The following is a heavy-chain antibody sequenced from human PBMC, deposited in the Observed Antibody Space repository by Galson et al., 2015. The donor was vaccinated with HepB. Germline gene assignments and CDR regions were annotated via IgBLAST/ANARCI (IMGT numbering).Heavy chain of an antibody. CDR2: IWYGGSNN. Sequence: SLGYCGGESGFSFCSYGMQWAREARGERLGWVAVIWYGGSNNSVADSVKVRFTILRDNSKNTLYLQMNSLRADDTAVYYCAKYRDCGSYCYSSVSSFDYWGQGTLVTVSS. J-gene: IGHJ4*02. CDR3: AKYRDCGSYCYSSVSSFDY. CDR1: GFSFCSYG. V-gene: IGHV3-33*06. D-gene: IGHD2-21*01.